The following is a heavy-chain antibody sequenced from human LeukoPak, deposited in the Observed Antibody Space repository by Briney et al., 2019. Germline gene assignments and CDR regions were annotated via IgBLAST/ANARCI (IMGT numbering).Heavy chain of an antibody. Sequence: ASVKVSCKASGYTFTSYGISWVRQAPGQGLEWMGWISAYNGNTNYAQKLQGRVTMTTDTSTSTAYMELRSLRSDDTAVYYCAGDAPTWGVLRSVSFDPWGQGTLVTVSS. D-gene: IGHD7-27*01. J-gene: IGHJ5*02. CDR3: AGDAPTWGVLRSVSFDP. CDR2: ISAYNGNT. V-gene: IGHV1-18*01. CDR1: GYTFTSYG.